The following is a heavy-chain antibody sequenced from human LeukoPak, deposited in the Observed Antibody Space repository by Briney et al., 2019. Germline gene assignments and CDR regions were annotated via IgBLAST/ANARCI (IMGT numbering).Heavy chain of an antibody. CDR1: GYSFTNYW. Sequence: GESLKISCKSSGYSFTNYWIGWGRQMPGKGVEWVGIIYPGDSDTIYSPSFQGQVTISADKSISTAYLQWSSLKASDTAMYYCARLVDYYDSSGYYGYWGQGTLVTVSS. CDR3: ARLVDYYDSSGYYGY. V-gene: IGHV5-51*01. J-gene: IGHJ4*02. D-gene: IGHD3-22*01. CDR2: IYPGDSDT.